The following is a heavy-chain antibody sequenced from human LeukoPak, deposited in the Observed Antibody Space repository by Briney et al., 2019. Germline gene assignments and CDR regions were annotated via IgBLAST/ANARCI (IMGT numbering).Heavy chain of an antibody. V-gene: IGHV4-59*08. CDR2: IYSSGST. Sequence: PSETLSLTCTVSGGSISSYYWSWIRQPPGKGLEWIGYIYSSGSTNYNPSLEGRVTISEDTSKNQFSLKLSSVTAADTAVYYCARRSWYVDYWGQGTLVTVSS. CDR3: ARRSWYVDY. CDR1: GGSISSYY. D-gene: IGHD6-13*01. J-gene: IGHJ4*02.